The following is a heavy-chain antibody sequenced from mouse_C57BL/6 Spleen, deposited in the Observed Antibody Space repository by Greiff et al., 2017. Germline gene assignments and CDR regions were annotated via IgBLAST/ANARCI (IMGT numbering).Heavy chain of an antibody. CDR1: GFNIKDDY. CDR3: TTGDYSNFSFAY. Sequence: EVKLQESGAELVRPGASVKLSCTASGFNIKDDYMHWVKQRPEQGLEWIGWIDPENGDTEYASKFQGKATITADTSSNTAYLQLSSLTSEDTAVYYCTTGDYSNFSFAYWGQGTLVTVSA. D-gene: IGHD2-5*01. CDR2: IDPENGDT. J-gene: IGHJ3*01. V-gene: IGHV14-4*01.